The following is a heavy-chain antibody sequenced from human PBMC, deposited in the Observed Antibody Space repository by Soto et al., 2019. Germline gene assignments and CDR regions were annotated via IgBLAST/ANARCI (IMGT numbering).Heavy chain of an antibody. CDR3: AAYSYAKIWGYYYYYGMDV. D-gene: IGHD5-18*01. Sequence: GGSLRLSCAASGFTFSSYAMSWVRQAPGKGLEWVSAISGSGGSTYYADYVKGRFTISRDNSKNTLYLQMNSLRAEDTAVYYCAAYSYAKIWGYYYYYGMDVWGQGTTVTVSS. V-gene: IGHV3-23*01. CDR1: GFTFSSYA. J-gene: IGHJ6*02. CDR2: ISGSGGST.